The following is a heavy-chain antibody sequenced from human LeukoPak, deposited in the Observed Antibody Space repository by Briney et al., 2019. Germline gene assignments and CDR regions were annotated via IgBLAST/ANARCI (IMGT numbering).Heavy chain of an antibody. D-gene: IGHD2-2*01. Sequence: PSETLSLTCTVSGGSISSSSYYWGWLRQPPGRGLEWLGSIYYSGSTYYNPSLKSRVTISVDTSKNQFSLKLSSMTAADTAVYYCARHLPAATAYYYYMDVWGKGTTVTVSS. CDR2: IYYSGST. CDR3: ARHLPAATAYYYYMDV. CDR1: GGSISSSSYY. V-gene: IGHV4-39*01. J-gene: IGHJ6*03.